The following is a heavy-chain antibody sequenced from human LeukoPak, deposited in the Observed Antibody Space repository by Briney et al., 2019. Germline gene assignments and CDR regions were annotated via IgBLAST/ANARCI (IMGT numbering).Heavy chain of an antibody. Sequence: GGSLRPSCAASGFTFSSFALSWVRQAPGKGLEWISGISGSGGRTDYADSVKGRFTISRDNSKNTLYLQMSSLRADDTALYYCAKSPPRCSGGSCYGYWGQGTLVTVSS. CDR1: GFTFSSFA. CDR3: AKSPPRCSGGSCYGY. CDR2: ISGSGGRT. D-gene: IGHD2-15*01. J-gene: IGHJ4*02. V-gene: IGHV3-23*01.